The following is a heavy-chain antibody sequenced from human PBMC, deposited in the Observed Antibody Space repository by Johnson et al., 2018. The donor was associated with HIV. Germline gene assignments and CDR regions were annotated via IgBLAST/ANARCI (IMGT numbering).Heavy chain of an antibody. CDR3: TTDLPGGYYGGNWTYDAFDI. CDR2: IKSKTDGGTT. J-gene: IGHJ3*02. V-gene: IGHV3-15*01. Sequence: VLLVESGGGLVKPGGSLRLSCAASGFTFSNAWMSWVRQAPGTGLEWVGRIKSKTDGGTTDYAAPVKGRFTISSVDSKNTLYLQMNRLKTEDTAVYYCTTDLPGGYYGGNWTYDAFDIWGQGTMVTVSS. CDR1: GFTFSNAW. D-gene: IGHD4-23*01.